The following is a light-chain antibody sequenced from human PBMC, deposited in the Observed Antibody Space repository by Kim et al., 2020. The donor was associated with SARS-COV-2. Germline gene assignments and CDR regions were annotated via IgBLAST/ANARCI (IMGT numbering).Light chain of an antibody. CDR1: QSISSY. CDR2: AAS. Sequence: ASVGDRVTITCRASQSISSYLNWYQQKPWKAPKLLIYAASSLQSGVPSRFSGSGSGTDFTLTISSLQPEDFATYYCQQSYSTLGAFGQGTKVDIK. CDR3: QQSYSTLGA. J-gene: IGKJ1*01. V-gene: IGKV1-39*01.